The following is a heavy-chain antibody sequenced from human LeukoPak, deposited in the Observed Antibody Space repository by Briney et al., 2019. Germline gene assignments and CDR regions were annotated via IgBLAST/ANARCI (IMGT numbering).Heavy chain of an antibody. V-gene: IGHV1-18*01. CDR3: ARALTPRPYYDYGDYPEYFQH. CDR1: GYTFTSYG. D-gene: IGHD4-17*01. Sequence: GASAKVSCKASGYTFTSYGISWVRQAPGQGLEWMGWISAYNGNTNYAQKLQGRVTMTTDTSTSTAYMELRSLRSDDTAVYYCARALTPRPYYDYGDYPEYFQHWGQGTLVTVSS. J-gene: IGHJ1*01. CDR2: ISAYNGNT.